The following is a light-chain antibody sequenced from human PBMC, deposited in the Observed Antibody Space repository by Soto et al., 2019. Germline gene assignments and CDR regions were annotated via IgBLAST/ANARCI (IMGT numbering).Light chain of an antibody. V-gene: IGKV1-9*01. CDR2: SIS. CDR3: QQLYNYPPIT. Sequence: IELTQSPSSLSASVGARVTITCRASRGIGSYLAWYQQKPGKAPKLLIYSISTLQSGVPSRFSGSGSGTDFTLTISSLQPEDFATYSCQQLYNYPPITFGQGTLLEIK. CDR1: RGIGSY. J-gene: IGKJ5*01.